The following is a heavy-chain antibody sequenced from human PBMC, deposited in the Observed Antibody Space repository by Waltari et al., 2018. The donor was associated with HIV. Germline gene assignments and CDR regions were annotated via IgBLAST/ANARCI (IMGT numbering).Heavy chain of an antibody. CDR3: VRANYGDYARFDP. CDR1: GFTFSIYS. Sequence: EVQLVESGGGLVRPGGSLRLSCAASGFTFSIYSINWVRQAPGKGLEWVSSIRGSGTAMFYADSVKGRFTISRDNAKNSVSLQMNSLRAEDTAVYYCVRANYGDYARFDPWGQGTLVTVSS. D-gene: IGHD4-17*01. CDR2: IRGSGTAM. V-gene: IGHV3-21*01. J-gene: IGHJ5*02.